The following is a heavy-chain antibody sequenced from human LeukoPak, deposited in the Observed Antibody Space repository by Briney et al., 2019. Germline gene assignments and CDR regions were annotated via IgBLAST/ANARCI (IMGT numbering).Heavy chain of an antibody. J-gene: IGHJ4*02. CDR2: IYSGGST. CDR1: VFTVSSNY. D-gene: IGHD5-18*01. Sequence: GGPLRLSCAASVFTVSSNYMSWVRQAPGKGLEWVSVIYSGGSTYYADSVKGRFTISRDNSKNTLYLQMNSLRAEDTAVYYCASTDTAMAPFDYWGQGTLVTVSS. V-gene: IGHV3-53*01. CDR3: ASTDTAMAPFDY.